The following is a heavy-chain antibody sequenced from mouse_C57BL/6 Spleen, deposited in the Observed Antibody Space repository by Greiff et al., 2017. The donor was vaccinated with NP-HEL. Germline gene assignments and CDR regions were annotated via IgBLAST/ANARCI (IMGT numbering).Heavy chain of an antibody. D-gene: IGHD2-4*01. J-gene: IGHJ3*01. Sequence: FPLQPSGPELVPPGASVKISCKASGYSFPDYNLNWVPQSNGTSLSWLGVIIPYYVSTSYNQKFKGKATLTVDPSSSTAYMQLNSLPSEDAAVEYSERGREIDDYDGVADWGQGTRVTVAA. CDR3: ERGREIDDYDGVAD. CDR2: IIPYYVST. V-gene: IGHV1-39*01. CDR1: GYSFPDYN.